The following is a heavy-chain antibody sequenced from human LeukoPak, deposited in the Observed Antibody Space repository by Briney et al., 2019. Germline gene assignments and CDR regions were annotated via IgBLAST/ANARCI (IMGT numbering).Heavy chain of an antibody. CDR3: ARASRYSSGWYVPVGY. V-gene: IGHV1-2*02. D-gene: IGHD6-19*01. CDR1: GYTFTVYY. CDR2: INPNSGGT. J-gene: IGHJ4*02. Sequence: GASVKVSCKASGYTFTVYYMHWVRQAPGQGLEWMGWINPNSGGTNYAQKFQGRVTMTRDTSISTAYMELSRLRSDDTAVYYCARASRYSSGWYVPVGYWGQGTLVTVSS.